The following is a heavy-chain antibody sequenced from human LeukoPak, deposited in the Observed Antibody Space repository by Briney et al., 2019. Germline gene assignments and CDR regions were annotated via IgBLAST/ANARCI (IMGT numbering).Heavy chain of an antibody. CDR2: ISYDGSNK. J-gene: IGHJ6*02. D-gene: IGHD6-19*01. V-gene: IGHV3-30*04. CDR1: GFTFSSYA. Sequence: PGGSLRLSCAASGFTFSSYAMHWVRQAPGKGLEWVAVISYDGSNKYYADSVKGRFTISRDNSKNTLYLQMNSLRAEDTAVYYCARDFRDLGSSGWYLMGGMDVWGQGTTVTVSS. CDR3: ARDFRDLGSSGWYLMGGMDV.